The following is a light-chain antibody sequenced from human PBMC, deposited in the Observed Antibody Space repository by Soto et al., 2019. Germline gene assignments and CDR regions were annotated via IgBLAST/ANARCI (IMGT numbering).Light chain of an antibody. CDR1: SSDIGTYNY. Sequence: QSALTQPASVSGSPGQSSTISCTGTSSDIGTYNYVSWYQQHPGKAPKLMIYDVTNRPSGVSNRFSGSKSGNTASLTISWLQAEDEANYYCSSYTTSSTLEIFGGGTKLTVL. V-gene: IGLV2-14*01. CDR2: DVT. J-gene: IGLJ2*01. CDR3: SSYTTSSTLEI.